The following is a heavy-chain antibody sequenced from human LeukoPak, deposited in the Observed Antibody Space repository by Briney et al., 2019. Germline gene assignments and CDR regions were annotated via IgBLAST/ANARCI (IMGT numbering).Heavy chain of an antibody. V-gene: IGHV3-30*02. J-gene: IGHJ4*02. CDR2: IQYDGNKK. CDR3: VKDLRYCSGGGCYY. CDR1: GFTFRNFG. Sequence: GGSLRLSCAASGFTFRNFGMHWVRQAPGKGLEWVAYIQYDGNKKFYTDSVKGRFTISRDNSKNTLSLLMNSLRAEDTAVYFCVKDLRYCSGGGCYYWGQGTLVTVSS. D-gene: IGHD2-15*01.